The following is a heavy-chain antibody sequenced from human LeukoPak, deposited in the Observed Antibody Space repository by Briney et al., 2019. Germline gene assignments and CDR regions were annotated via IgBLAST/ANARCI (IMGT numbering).Heavy chain of an antibody. D-gene: IGHD5-24*01. CDR3: ASRGMATIGASLGY. J-gene: IGHJ4*02. V-gene: IGHV1-69*06. Sequence: GASVTVSCKASGGTFSSYAISWVRQAPGQGLEWMGRIIPFFGTANYAQKFQGRVTITADKSTSTAYMELSSLRSEDTAVYYCASRGMATIGASLGYWGQGTLVTVSS. CDR2: IIPFFGTA. CDR1: GGTFSSYA.